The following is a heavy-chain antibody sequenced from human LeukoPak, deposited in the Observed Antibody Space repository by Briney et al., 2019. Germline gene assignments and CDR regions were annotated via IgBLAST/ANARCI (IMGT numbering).Heavy chain of an antibody. CDR1: GGSISSSSYY. D-gene: IGHD3-9*01. V-gene: IGHV4-39*01. J-gene: IGHJ6*03. CDR3: ARQKRYFDWLLAGYYYYYMDV. Sequence: SETLSLTCTVSGGSISSSSYYWGWIRQPPGKGLEWIGSIYYSGSTYYNPSLKSRVTISVDTSKNQFSLKLSSVTAADTAVYYCARQKRYFDWLLAGYYYYYMDVWGKGTTVTISS. CDR2: IYYSGST.